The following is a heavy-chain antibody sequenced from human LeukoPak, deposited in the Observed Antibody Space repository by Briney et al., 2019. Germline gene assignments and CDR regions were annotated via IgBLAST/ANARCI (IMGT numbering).Heavy chain of an antibody. CDR2: INHSGST. Sequence: KTSETLSLTCAVHGGSFSGYYWGWVRQPPGKGLGWVGEINHSGSTNSNPSLKSRVTISADTSKNQFSLKLSSVTAADTAVYYCARVGITMVRGVITRYGGMDVWGQGTTVTVSS. CDR1: GGSFSGYY. V-gene: IGHV4-34*01. CDR3: ARVGITMVRGVITRYGGMDV. J-gene: IGHJ6*02. D-gene: IGHD3-10*01.